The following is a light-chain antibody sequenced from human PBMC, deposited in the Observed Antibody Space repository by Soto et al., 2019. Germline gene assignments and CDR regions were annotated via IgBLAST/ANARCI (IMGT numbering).Light chain of an antibody. V-gene: IGLV2-23*01. CDR3: CSYAGSRV. CDR1: SSDVGSYNL. CDR2: EGS. J-gene: IGLJ3*02. Sequence: QSALTQPASVSGSPGQSITISCPGTSSDVGSYNLVSWYQQYPGKAPKLMIYEGSKRPSGVSNRFAGSKSGNTASLTISGLQAEDEADYYCCSYAGSRVFGGGTKLTVL.